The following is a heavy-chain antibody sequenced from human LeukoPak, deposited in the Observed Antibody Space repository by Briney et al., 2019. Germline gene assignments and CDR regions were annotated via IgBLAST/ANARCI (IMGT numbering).Heavy chain of an antibody. D-gene: IGHD3-3*01. CDR2: IYYSGST. J-gene: IGHJ4*02. CDR3: AAWTYYDFWSAPFY. Sequence: SETLSLTCTVSGGSISSYYWSWIRQPPGKGLEWIGYIYYSGSTNYNPSLKSRVTISVDTSKNQFSLKLSSVTAADAAVYYCAAWTYYDFWSAPFYWGQGTLVTVSS. CDR1: GGSISSYY. V-gene: IGHV4-59*01.